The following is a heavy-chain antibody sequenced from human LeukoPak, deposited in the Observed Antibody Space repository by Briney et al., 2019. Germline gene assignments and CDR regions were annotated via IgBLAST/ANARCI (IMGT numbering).Heavy chain of an antibody. CDR1: GFTFSSYA. CDR3: AKDRGGYNGEYFDY. CDR2: ISGSGVST. V-gene: IGHV3-23*01. D-gene: IGHD5-24*01. Sequence: PGGSLRLSCAASGFTFSSYAMSWVRQAPGKGLEWVSAISGSGVSTYYADSVKGRFTTSRDNSKNTLYLQMNSLRAEDTAVFYCAKDRGGYNGEYFDYWGQGTLVTVSS. J-gene: IGHJ4*02.